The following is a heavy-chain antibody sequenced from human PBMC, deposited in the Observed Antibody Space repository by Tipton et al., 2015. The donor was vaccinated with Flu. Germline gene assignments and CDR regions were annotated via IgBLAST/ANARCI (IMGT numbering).Heavy chain of an antibody. J-gene: IGHJ5*02. D-gene: IGHD2-21*02. Sequence: TLSLTCTVSGGSISSGGYYWSWIRQHPGKGLEWIGYIYYSGSTYYNPSLKSRVTISVDTSKNQFSLKLSSVTAADTAVYYCARDLGRMVTAPGAGWFVPRGQGTLVTVSS. CDR1: GGSISSGGYY. CDR3: ARDLGRMVTAPGAGWFVP. V-gene: IGHV4-31*03. CDR2: IYYSGST.